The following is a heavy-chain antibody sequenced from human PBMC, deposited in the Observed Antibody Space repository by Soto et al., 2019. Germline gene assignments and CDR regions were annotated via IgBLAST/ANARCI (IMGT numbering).Heavy chain of an antibody. CDR1: GFTLRNVE. J-gene: IGHJ4*02. CDR3: TTETLTPKYYDFWSGYSPDFDY. CDR2: IKSRADGGTT. V-gene: IGHV3-15*01. Sequence: LSCEASGFTLRNVEMGWVRQAPGKGREWVGRIKSRADGGTTGYAAPVKDRFIISRDDSKNTMYLQMNNLTTEDTAVDFCTTETLTPKYYDFWSGYSPDFDYWGPGTLVTASS. D-gene: IGHD3-3*01.